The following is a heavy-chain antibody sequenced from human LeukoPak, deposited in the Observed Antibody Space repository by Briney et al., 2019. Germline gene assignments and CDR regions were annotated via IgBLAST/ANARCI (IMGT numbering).Heavy chain of an antibody. CDR3: ARDAHSGSYWGVFDY. V-gene: IGHV3-64*01. D-gene: IGHD1-26*01. CDR1: GFTFSSYA. CDR2: ISRNGGST. Sequence: PGGSLRLSCAASGFTFSSYAMHWVRQAPGKGLEYVSAISRNGGSTYYANSVKGRFTISRDNSKNTLYLQMGSLRAEDMAVYYCARDAHSGSYWGVFDYWGQGTLVTVSS. J-gene: IGHJ4*02.